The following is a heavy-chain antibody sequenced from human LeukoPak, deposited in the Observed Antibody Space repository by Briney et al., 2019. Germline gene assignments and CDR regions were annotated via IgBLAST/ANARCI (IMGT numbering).Heavy chain of an antibody. CDR3: AKPISGGLAVTADWFHP. CDR2: INANSIST. Sequence: GGSLRLSCAASGFAFSVYAVSWLRQPPGKGLEWVSTINANSISTSYAASVRGRFTISRDNSKNTLYLQLNTLRADDTATYYCAKPISGGLAVTADWFHPWGQGTLVVVSS. J-gene: IGHJ5*01. D-gene: IGHD6-19*01. CDR1: GFAFSVYA. V-gene: IGHV3-23*01.